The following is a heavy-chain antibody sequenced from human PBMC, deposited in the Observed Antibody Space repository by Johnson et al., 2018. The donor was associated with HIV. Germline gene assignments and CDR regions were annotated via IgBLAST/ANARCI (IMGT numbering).Heavy chain of an antibody. CDR1: GLRFSDYG. V-gene: IGHV3-30*03. Sequence: QVQLVQSGGGGIQPGRSLRLSCAASGLRFSDYGMHWVRQAPGKGLEWVAGISYDGSDKYYTDSVKGRFTISRDNSKNTLYLQMNSLRAEDTAVYYCARAQGDRGAYDAFDIWGQGTMVTISS. CDR3: ARAQGDRGAYDAFDI. CDR2: ISYDGSDK. D-gene: IGHD3-10*01. J-gene: IGHJ3*02.